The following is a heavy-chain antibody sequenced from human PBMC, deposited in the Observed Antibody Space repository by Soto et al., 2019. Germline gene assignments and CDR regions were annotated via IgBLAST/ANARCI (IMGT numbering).Heavy chain of an antibody. CDR2: ISGSGGST. J-gene: IGHJ4*02. D-gene: IGHD6-19*01. CDR1: GFTFSSYA. Sequence: EVQLLESGGGLVQPGGSLRLSCAASGFTFSSYAMSWVHQAPGKGLEWVSAISGSGGSTYYADSVKGRFTISRDNSKNTLYLQMNSLRAEDTAVYYCAHPHSSGWLVPYYFDYWGQGTLVTVSS. CDR3: AHPHSSGWLVPYYFDY. V-gene: IGHV3-23*01.